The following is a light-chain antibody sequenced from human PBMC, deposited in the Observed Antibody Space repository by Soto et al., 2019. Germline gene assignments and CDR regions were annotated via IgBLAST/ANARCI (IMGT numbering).Light chain of an antibody. J-gene: IGKJ1*01. CDR1: QSVTSTY. CDR3: QQYAYPPWT. Sequence: DTVLTQSPGTLSLSPGERATLSCRASQSVTSTYLAWYQHRPGQAPRLLIYGASTRATGIPDRFSGSGSGTDFTLTISSLEPEDFAVYYCQQYAYPPWTFGHGTKVEIK. CDR2: GAS. V-gene: IGKV3-20*01.